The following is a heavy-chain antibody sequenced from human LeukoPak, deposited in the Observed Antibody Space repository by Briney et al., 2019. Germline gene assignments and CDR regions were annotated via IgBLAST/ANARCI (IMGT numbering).Heavy chain of an antibody. CDR2: IYSGGST. CDR1: GFTVSSNY. V-gene: IGHV3-53*05. D-gene: IGHD3-10*01. J-gene: IGHJ4*02. Sequence: GGSLRLSCAASGFTVSSNYMGWVRQAPGKGLEWVSVIYSGGSTYYADSVKGRFTISRDNSKNTLYLQMNSLRDEDTAVYYCANTPTYGAGSYGDYWGQGTLVTVSS. CDR3: ANTPTYGAGSYGDY.